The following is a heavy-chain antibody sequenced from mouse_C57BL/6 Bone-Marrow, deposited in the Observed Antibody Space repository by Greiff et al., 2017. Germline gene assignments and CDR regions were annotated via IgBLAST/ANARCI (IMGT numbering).Heavy chain of an antibody. J-gene: IGHJ4*01. CDR1: GYAFSSSW. CDR3: ARLWPYYAMDY. V-gene: IGHV1-82*01. D-gene: IGHD6-1*01. Sequence: VQLQQSGPELVKPGASVKISCKASGYAFSSSWMNWVKQRPGKGLEWIGRIYPGDGDTNYNGKFKGKATLTADKSSSTAYMQLSSLTSEDSAVYFCARLWPYYAMDYWGQGTSVTVSS. CDR2: IYPGDGDT.